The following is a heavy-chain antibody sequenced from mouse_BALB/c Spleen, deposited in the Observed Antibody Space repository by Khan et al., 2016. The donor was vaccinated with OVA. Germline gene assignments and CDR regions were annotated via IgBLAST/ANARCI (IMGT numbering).Heavy chain of an antibody. D-gene: IGHD2-12*01. V-gene: IGHV9-4*02. CDR3: ARGGAAYYRSDGGDRDY. Sequence: QIQLVQSGPELKKPGETVRISCKASGYTFTTAGIQWVQKMPGKGLKWIGWINTHSGVPKYAEDFKGRFAFSLEISVNTAYLQITNLKNEDTATYFCARGGAAYYRSDGGDRDYWGQGTSVTVSS. CDR1: GYTFTTAG. J-gene: IGHJ4*01. CDR2: INTHSGVP.